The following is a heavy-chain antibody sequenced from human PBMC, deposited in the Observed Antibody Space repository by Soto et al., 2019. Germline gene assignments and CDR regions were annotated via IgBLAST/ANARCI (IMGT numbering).Heavy chain of an antibody. Sequence: PGESLKISCMGSGYRFSSYWIGWVRQMPGKGLEWMGIMFPGDSEIKYSPSFQGQVTISADKSISTAYLQWSSLRASDTAMYYCARGSNADWYFDLWGRGTLVTVSS. D-gene: IGHD4-4*01. J-gene: IGHJ2*01. CDR2: MFPGDSEI. CDR3: ARGSNADWYFDL. V-gene: IGHV5-51*01. CDR1: GYRFSSYW.